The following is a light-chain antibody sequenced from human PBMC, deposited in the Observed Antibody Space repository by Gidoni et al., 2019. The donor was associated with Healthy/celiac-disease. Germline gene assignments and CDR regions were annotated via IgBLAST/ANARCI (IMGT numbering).Light chain of an antibody. CDR2: GAS. J-gene: IGKJ2*01. CDR3: QQYGSSPRT. V-gene: IGKV3-20*01. Sequence: EIVLTQSPGTLSLSPGERATLSCSPSQSVSSSYLAWYQQKPGQAPRLLIYGASSRATGIPDRFSGSGSGTDFTLTSSRLEPEDFAVYYCQQYGSSPRTFGQGTKLEIK. CDR1: QSVSSSY.